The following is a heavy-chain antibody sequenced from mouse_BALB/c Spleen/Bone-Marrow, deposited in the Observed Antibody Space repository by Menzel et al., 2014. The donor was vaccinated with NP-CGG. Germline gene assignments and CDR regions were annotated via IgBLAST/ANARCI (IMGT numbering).Heavy chain of an antibody. D-gene: IGHD1-2*01. CDR3: AKNYYYGYVAY. Sequence: EVKLLESGGGLVQPGGSLKLSCAASGFDFNRYWMTWVRQAPGKGLEWIGEINPASSTINYTPSLKDKFIISRDNAKNTLYLQVSKVRSEDTALYYCAKNYYYGYVAYWGQGTLVTVSA. CDR2: INPASSTI. J-gene: IGHJ3*01. CDR1: GFDFNRYW. V-gene: IGHV4-1*02.